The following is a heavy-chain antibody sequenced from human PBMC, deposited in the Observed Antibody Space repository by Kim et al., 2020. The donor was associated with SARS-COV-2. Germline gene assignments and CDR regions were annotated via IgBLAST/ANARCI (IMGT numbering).Heavy chain of an antibody. CDR2: ISSNSSYI. J-gene: IGHJ6*01. V-gene: IGHV3-21*01. CDR1: GFTFSSYS. CDR3: ARDTGCHGYDDYGIDG. D-gene: IGHD2-2*01. Sequence: GGSLRLSCAASGFTFSSYSMNWVRQAPGKGLEWVSSISSNSSYIYYADSVKGRFTISRDNAKNTLYLQMNSRRAEDTAAYYCARDTGCHGYDDYGIDGWG.